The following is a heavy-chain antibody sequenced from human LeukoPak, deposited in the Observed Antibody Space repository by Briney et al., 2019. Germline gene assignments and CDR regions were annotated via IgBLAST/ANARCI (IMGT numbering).Heavy chain of an antibody. CDR3: TRDLYSYGYSVQDY. D-gene: IGHD5-18*01. V-gene: IGHV4-59*01. J-gene: IGHJ4*02. CDR1: GVSMSNYY. CDR2: ISDSGKT. Sequence: SETLSLTCTVSGVSMSNYYWSWIRQPPGKGLEWIGCISDSGKTNYNPSLRSRVTISVDTSKNQFSLKLSSVTAADTAVYYCTRDLYSYGYSVQDYWGQGTLVTVSS.